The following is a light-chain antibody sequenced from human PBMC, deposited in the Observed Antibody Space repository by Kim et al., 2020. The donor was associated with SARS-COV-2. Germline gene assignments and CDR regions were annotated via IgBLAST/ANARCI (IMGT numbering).Light chain of an antibody. J-gene: IGKJ1*01. CDR1: QSISSSY. CDR2: GTS. V-gene: IGKV3-20*01. CDR3: QQFVTSPRT. Sequence: EIVLTQSPGTLSLSPGERATLSCRVSQSISSSYLAWYQQKPGQAPKLLIYGTSNRATDIPDRFSGSGSGTDFALTIRRLEPEDVAVYYCQQFVTSPRTFGQGTKVDIK.